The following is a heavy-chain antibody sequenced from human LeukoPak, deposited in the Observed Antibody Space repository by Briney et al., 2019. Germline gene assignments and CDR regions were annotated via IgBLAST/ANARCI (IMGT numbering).Heavy chain of an antibody. CDR2: INHSGST. D-gene: IGHD1-26*01. Sequence: SETLSLTCAVYGGSFSGYYWSWIRQPPGKGLEWIGEINHSGSTNYNPSLKSRVTISVDTSKNQFSLKLSSVTAADTAVYYCARIDAYSGGTDAFDIWGQGTMVTVSS. CDR1: GGSFSGYY. CDR3: ARIDAYSGGTDAFDI. V-gene: IGHV4-34*01. J-gene: IGHJ3*02.